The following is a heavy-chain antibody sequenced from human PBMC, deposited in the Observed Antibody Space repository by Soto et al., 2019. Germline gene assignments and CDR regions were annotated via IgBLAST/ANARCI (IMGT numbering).Heavy chain of an antibody. D-gene: IGHD3-10*01. CDR3: SRPNGGDYAFDI. Sequence: QVQLQESGPGLVKPSETLSLTCTVSGGSITSYYWSWIRQPPGKGLEWIGYIYNSGSTNYNPSLKRRVTISVDTSTNQPSLRLTSVTAADTAVYYCSRPNGGDYAFDIWGRGTMVTVSS. CDR1: GGSITSYY. CDR2: IYNSGST. J-gene: IGHJ3*02. V-gene: IGHV4-59*08.